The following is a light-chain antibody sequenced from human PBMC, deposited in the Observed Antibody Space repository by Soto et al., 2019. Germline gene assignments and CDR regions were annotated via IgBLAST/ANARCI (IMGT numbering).Light chain of an antibody. Sequence: EIVLTQSPDTLSLSPGERATLSCRASQSVRSSLGWYQQKPGQAPRLLIYDASKRATGIPARFSGSGSGTDFTLTISSLEPEDFAVYYCQQRSNWPPEGTFGPGTKVDIK. CDR1: QSVRSS. J-gene: IGKJ3*01. CDR2: DAS. CDR3: QQRSNWPPEGT. V-gene: IGKV3-11*01.